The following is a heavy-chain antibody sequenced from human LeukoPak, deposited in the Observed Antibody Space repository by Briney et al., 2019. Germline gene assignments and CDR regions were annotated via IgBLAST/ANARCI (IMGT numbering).Heavy chain of an antibody. CDR2: IRSDGGDS. CDR3: ARDLVAGSGSTDC. CDR1: GFTFSPYW. D-gene: IGHD3-10*01. J-gene: IGHJ4*02. V-gene: IGHV3-74*01. Sequence: GSLRLSCAASGFTFSPYWMHWVRQTPGKGLMWVSRIRSDGGDSNYADSVKGRFTISRDNAKNTLYLEMNSLRAEDTAVYYCARDLVAGSGSTDCWGQGTLVTVSS.